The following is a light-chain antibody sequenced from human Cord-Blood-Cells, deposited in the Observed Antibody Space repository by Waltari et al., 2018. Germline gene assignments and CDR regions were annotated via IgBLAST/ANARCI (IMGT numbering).Light chain of an antibody. CDR3: SSYTSSSTLV. CDR2: EVS. J-gene: IGLJ3*02. V-gene: IGLV2-14*01. Sequence: SALTPLATVSGSPGQSITISCTGTSSDVGGYNYVSWYQQHPGKAPKLMIYEVSNRPSGVSNRFSGSKAGNTASLTISGLQAEDEADYYCSSYTSSSTLVFGGGTKLTVL. CDR1: SSDVGGYNY.